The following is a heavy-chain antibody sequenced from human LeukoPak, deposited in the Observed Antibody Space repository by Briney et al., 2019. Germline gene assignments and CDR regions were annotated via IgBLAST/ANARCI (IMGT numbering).Heavy chain of an antibody. J-gene: IGHJ4*02. V-gene: IGHV3-23*01. Sequence: GGFRRPSCAASGFTFSSYVMSWVRQAPGKGMEWVSGISGSGDYTYYADSVKGRFTISRDKSKNTLYLQMNNLRAEDTAVYYCAKEDSSGCLDYWGQGTLVTVSS. CDR2: ISGSGDYT. CDR3: AKEDSSGCLDY. D-gene: IGHD3-22*01. CDR1: GFTFSSYV.